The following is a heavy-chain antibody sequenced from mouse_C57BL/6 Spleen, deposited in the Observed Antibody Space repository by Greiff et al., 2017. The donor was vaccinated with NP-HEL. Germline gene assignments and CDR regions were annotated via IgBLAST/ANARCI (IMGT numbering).Heavy chain of an antibody. CDR2: IYPGDGDT. Sequence: QVQLQQSGAELVKPGASVKISCKASGYAFSSYWMNWVKQRPGKGLEWIGQIYPGDGDTNYNGQFKGKATLTADKSSSTAYMQLSSLTSEDSAVYFCARGGTVVAFDYWGQGTTLTVSS. CDR1: GYAFSSYW. V-gene: IGHV1-80*01. CDR3: ARGGTVVAFDY. J-gene: IGHJ2*01. D-gene: IGHD1-1*01.